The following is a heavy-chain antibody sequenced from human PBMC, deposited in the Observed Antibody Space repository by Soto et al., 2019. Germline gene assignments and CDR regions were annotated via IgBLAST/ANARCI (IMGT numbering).Heavy chain of an antibody. CDR1: GFTFSSYS. CDR3: AREGQGGPNEQSIAARPSFYI. D-gene: IGHD6-6*01. V-gene: IGHV3-48*04. Sequence: GGSLRLSCAASGFTFSSYSMNWVRQAPGKGLEWVSYISSSSSTIYYADSVKGRFTISRDNAKNSLYLQMNSLRAEDTAVDYCAREGQGGPNEQSIAARPSFYIWGPGTMVTVSS. J-gene: IGHJ3*02. CDR2: ISSSSSTI.